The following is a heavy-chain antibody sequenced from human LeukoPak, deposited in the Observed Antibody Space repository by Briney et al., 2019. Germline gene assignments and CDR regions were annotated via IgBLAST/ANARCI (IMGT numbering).Heavy chain of an antibody. CDR3: ARDRSGAANWFDP. J-gene: IGHJ5*02. Sequence: GASVKVSCKTSGYTFTGYYIHWVRQAPGQGLEWMGWINPNSGGTNYAQKFQGRVTMTRDTSISTAYMDLTRLKSDDTAVYYCARDRSGAANWFDPWGQGTLVTVSS. CDR1: GYTFTGYY. CDR2: INPNSGGT. V-gene: IGHV1-2*02. D-gene: IGHD3-3*01.